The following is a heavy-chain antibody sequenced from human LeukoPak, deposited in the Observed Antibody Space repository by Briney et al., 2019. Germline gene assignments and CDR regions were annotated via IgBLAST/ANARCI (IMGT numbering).Heavy chain of an antibody. V-gene: IGHV3-23*01. J-gene: IGHJ4*02. Sequence: GGSLRLSCAASGFTFSSYAMSWVRQAPGKGLEWVSAISGSGGSTYYADSVRGRFTISRDNSKNTLYLQMNSLRAEDTAVYYCAKPLGSRTGYFDYWGQGTLVTVSS. CDR2: ISGSGGST. D-gene: IGHD3/OR15-3a*01. CDR1: GFTFSSYA. CDR3: AKPLGSRTGYFDY.